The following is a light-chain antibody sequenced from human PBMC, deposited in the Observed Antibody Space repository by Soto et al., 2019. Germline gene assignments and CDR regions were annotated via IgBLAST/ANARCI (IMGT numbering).Light chain of an antibody. J-gene: IGLJ1*01. CDR2: DVG. CDR3: SSYTSSRTNV. V-gene: IGLV2-14*03. CDR1: SSDVGGYNS. Sequence: QSVLTQPASVSWSPGQSISLSFPGNSSDVGGYNSVSWYQHHPGKAPKLILCDVGDRPSGVSYRFSGSKSGNTASLTISGLQAADESDYFCSSYTSSRTNVFGSGTKVTVL.